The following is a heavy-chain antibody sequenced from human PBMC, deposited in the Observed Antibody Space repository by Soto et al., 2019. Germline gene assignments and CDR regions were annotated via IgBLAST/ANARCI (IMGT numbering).Heavy chain of an antibody. CDR1: GGTFSSYA. V-gene: IGHV1-69*13. J-gene: IGHJ5*02. CDR3: AAQWGGGYCSGGSCYLEWFDP. CDR2: IIPIFGTA. Sequence: ASLKVSCKASGGTFSSYAISWVRQAPGQGLEWMGGIIPIFGTANYAQKFQGRVTITADESTSTAYMELSSLRSEDTAVYYCAAQWGGGYCSGGSCYLEWFDPWGQGTLVTVSS. D-gene: IGHD2-15*01.